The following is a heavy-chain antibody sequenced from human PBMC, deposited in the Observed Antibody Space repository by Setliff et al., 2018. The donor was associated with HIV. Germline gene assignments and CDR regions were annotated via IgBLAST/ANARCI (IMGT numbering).Heavy chain of an antibody. D-gene: IGHD2-15*01. V-gene: IGHV4-59*08. Sequence: SETLSLTCTVSGGSISSYYWSWIRQPPGKGLEWIGNIYYSGSTYYSPSLKSRLMISVDTSKNQFSLNMTSVTAADTAVYFCARVVYTYYYMDVWGKGTTVTVSS. CDR3: ARVVYTYYYMDV. J-gene: IGHJ6*03. CDR2: IYYSGST. CDR1: GGSISSYY.